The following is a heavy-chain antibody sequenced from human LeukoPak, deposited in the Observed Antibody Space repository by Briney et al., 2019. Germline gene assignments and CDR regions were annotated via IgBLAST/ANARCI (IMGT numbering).Heavy chain of an antibody. CDR1: GFTFDDYA. J-gene: IGHJ4*02. CDR2: ISWNSGSI. CDR3: AKDTNYYGSGSYHY. V-gene: IGHV3-9*01. Sequence: PGGSLRLSCAASGFTFDDYAMHWVRQAPGKGLEWVSGISWNSGSIGYADSVKGRFTISRDNAKNSLYLQMNSLRAEDTALYYCAKDTNYYGSGSYHYWGQGALVTVSS. D-gene: IGHD3-10*01.